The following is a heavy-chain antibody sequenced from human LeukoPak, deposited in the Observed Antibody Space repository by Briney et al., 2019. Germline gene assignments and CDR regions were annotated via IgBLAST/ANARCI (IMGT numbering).Heavy chain of an antibody. Sequence: SETLSLTCTVSGGSISSSSYSWGWVRQPPGRGLEWIGSIYYSGSTYYNPSLKSRVTISVDTSKNQFSLKLSSVTAADTAVYYCARLCSGGYDIDYWGQGTLVTVS. D-gene: IGHD5-12*01. V-gene: IGHV4-39*01. CDR3: ARLCSGGYDIDY. CDR1: GGSISSSSYS. CDR2: IYYSGST. J-gene: IGHJ4*02.